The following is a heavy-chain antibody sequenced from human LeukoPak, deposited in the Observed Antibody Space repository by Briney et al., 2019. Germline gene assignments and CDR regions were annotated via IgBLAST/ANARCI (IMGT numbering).Heavy chain of an antibody. J-gene: IGHJ3*02. CDR1: GGSISSGSYY. Sequence: PSETLSLTCTVSGGSISSGSYYWSWIRQPAGKGLEWVSIIYSGGSTFYADSVKGRFTISRDNSKNTLYLQMNSLRAEDTAVYYCARGGSYLSAFDIWGQGTMVTVSS. CDR2: IYSGGST. D-gene: IGHD1-26*01. CDR3: ARGGSYLSAFDI. V-gene: IGHV3-53*03.